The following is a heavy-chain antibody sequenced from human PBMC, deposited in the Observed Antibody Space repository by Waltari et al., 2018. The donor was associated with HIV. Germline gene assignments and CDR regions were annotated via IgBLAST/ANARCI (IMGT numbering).Heavy chain of an antibody. V-gene: IGHV4-39*01. CDR2: IYYSGST. CDR3: ARRSYYDSSGYYFDY. J-gene: IGHJ4*02. D-gene: IGHD3-22*01. Sequence: QLQLQESGPGLVKPSETPSTTSTVSGGSISSSSYHWGWIRQPPGKGLEWIGSIYYSGSTYYNPSLKSRVTISVDTSKNQFSLKLSSVTAADTAVYYCARRSYYDSSGYYFDYWGQGTLVTVSS. CDR1: GGSISSSSYH.